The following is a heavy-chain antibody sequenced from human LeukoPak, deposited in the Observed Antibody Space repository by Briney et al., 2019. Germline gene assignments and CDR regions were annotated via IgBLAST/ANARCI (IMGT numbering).Heavy chain of an antibody. CDR1: GFIFDDFG. D-gene: IGHD2-2*01. CDR2: INWNSDSI. Sequence: GGSLRLSCTASGFIFDDFGMNWVRQVPGKGLEWVSGINWNSDSINYVESVRGRFTISRDNAKNSLYLQMNSLRAEDTAFYYCVGDGGYCSNTDCYSFDYWGQGIAVTVSS. J-gene: IGHJ4*02. V-gene: IGHV3-20*04. CDR3: VGDGGYCSNTDCYSFDY.